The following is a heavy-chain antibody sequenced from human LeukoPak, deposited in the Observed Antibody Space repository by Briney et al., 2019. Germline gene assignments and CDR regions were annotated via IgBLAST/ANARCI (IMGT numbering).Heavy chain of an antibody. Sequence: SETLSLTCTVSGGSISSYYWSWIRQPTGKGLEWIGCIYYSGSTNYNLSLKSRVTISVDTSKNQFSLKLSSVTAADTAVYYCARAFTIFGVVDTWGQGTLVTVSS. V-gene: IGHV4-59*01. J-gene: IGHJ5*02. CDR1: GGSISSYY. CDR2: IYYSGST. D-gene: IGHD3-3*01. CDR3: ARAFTIFGVVDT.